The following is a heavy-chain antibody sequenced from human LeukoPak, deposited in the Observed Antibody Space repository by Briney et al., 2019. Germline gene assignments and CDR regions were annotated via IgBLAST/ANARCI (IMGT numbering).Heavy chain of an antibody. D-gene: IGHD6-19*01. J-gene: IGHJ5*02. CDR3: ARVYRSGWFDL. CDR2: IYPADSDT. CDR1: GYSFTSYW. Sequence: GESLKTSSKGSGYSFTSYWIGWVRQMPGKGLEWMGIIYPADSDTSYSPSFQAQVTISPDKSISTAYLQWSSLKASDSAMYCWARVYRSGWFDLWGEGTLVSVSS. V-gene: IGHV5-51*01.